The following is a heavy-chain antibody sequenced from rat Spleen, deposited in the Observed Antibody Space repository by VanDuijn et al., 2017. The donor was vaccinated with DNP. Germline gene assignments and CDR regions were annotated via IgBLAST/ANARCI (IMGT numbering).Heavy chain of an antibody. CDR1: GYSITSSS. CDR2: ISYSGRT. V-gene: IGHV3-1*01. J-gene: IGHJ2*01. Sequence: EVQLQESGPGLLRPSQSLSLTCSVTGYSITSSSRWNWIREFPGNKMEYIGHISYSGRTNYNPSLKSRISITRDTSKNQFFLHLNSVTTEDTATYYCARWSDYFDYWGQGVMVTVSS. CDR3: ARWSDYFDY.